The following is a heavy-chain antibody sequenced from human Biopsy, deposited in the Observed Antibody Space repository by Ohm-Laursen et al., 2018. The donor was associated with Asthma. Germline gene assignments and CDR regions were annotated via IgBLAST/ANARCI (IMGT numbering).Heavy chain of an antibody. CDR3: ARVPTTLRYFDL. D-gene: IGHD2-15*01. V-gene: IGHV4-61*01. CDR1: GGSVSSGSYY. J-gene: IGHJ2*01. Sequence: PSETLSLTCTVSGGSVSSGSYYWSWIRQPPGKGLAWASYISYSGSTDYNPSLKSRLTISMDTSKNQFSLKLSSVTAADTAVYYCARVPTTLRYFDLWGRGTLVTVSS. CDR2: ISYSGST.